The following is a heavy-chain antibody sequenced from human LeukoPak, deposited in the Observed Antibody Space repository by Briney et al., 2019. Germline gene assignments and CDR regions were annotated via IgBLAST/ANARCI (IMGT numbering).Heavy chain of an antibody. CDR2: INPNSGGT. Sequence: ASVKVSCKASGYTFTGYSMHWVRQAPGQGLEWMGWINPNSGGTNYAQKFQGRVTMTRDTSISTAYMELSWLRSDDTAVYYCARRLCSGDTCYHNDYWGQGTLVTVAS. J-gene: IGHJ4*02. CDR3: ARRLCSGDTCYHNDY. V-gene: IGHV1-2*02. CDR1: GYTFTGYS. D-gene: IGHD2-15*01.